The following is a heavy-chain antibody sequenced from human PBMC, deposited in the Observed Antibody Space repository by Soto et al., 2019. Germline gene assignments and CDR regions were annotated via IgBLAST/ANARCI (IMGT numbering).Heavy chain of an antibody. CDR1: GGSIRSGGYY. Sequence: SETLSLTCTFSGGSIRSGGYYWSWIRQHPGKGLEWIGYIYYSGSTYYNPSLKSRVTISVDTSKNQFSLKLSSVTAADTAVYYCATYSSSWSTFDYWGQGTLVTVSS. J-gene: IGHJ4*02. D-gene: IGHD6-13*01. CDR2: IYYSGST. V-gene: IGHV4-31*03. CDR3: ATYSSSWSTFDY.